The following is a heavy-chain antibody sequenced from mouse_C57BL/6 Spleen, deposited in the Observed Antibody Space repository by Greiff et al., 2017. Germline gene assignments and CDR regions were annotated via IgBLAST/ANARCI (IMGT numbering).Heavy chain of an antibody. CDR3: ARNYYGSRSWFAY. CDR2: IDPSDSYT. D-gene: IGHD1-1*01. V-gene: IGHV1-50*01. CDR1: GYTFTSYW. J-gene: IGHJ3*01. Sequence: VQLQQPGAELVKPGASVKLSCKASGYTFTSYWMQWVKQRPGQGLEWIGEIDPSDSYTNYNQKFKGKATLTVDTSSSTAYMQLSSLTSEDSAVYYCARNYYGSRSWFAYWGQGTLVTVSA.